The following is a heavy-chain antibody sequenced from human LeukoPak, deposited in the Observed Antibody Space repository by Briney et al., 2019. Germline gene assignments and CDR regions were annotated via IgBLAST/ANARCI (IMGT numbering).Heavy chain of an antibody. Sequence: GGSLRLSCAASGFTFTDWWMHWVRQAPGKGLEWVSRIKSDGTGMTYAESVRGRFAISRDNAKNSVYLRMNSLRADDTAVYYCAKDLHDAAADYWGQGTLVTVSS. CDR3: AKDLHDAAADY. CDR1: GFTFTDWW. D-gene: IGHD2-15*01. V-gene: IGHV3-74*01. CDR2: IKSDGTGM. J-gene: IGHJ4*02.